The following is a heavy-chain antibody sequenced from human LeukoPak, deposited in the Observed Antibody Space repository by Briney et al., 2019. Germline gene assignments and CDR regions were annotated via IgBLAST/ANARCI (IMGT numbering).Heavy chain of an antibody. Sequence: GGSLRLSCAASGFSFASYIVTWVRQAPGRGLQWVSSISGSGESTFYADSVKRRFTISRDNSNNTLYLQMDNLRAEDTATYYCAKDRQNFYGSGYNFDHWGQGTLVTVSS. CDR2: ISGSGEST. D-gene: IGHD3-10*01. V-gene: IGHV3-23*01. CDR1: GFSFASYI. J-gene: IGHJ4*02. CDR3: AKDRQNFYGSGYNFDH.